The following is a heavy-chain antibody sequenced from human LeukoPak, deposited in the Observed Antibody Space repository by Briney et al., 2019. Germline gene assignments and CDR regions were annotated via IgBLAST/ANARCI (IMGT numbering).Heavy chain of an antibody. CDR2: INHSGST. CDR1: GGSFSGYY. D-gene: IGHD4-17*01. Sequence: PSETLSLTCAVYGGSFSGYYWSWIRQPPGKGLEWIGEINHSGSTNYNPSLKSRVTISVDTSKNQFSLKLSSVTAADTAVYYCARGPLGSDYGDYGVSYGGQGTLVTVSS. J-gene: IGHJ4*02. CDR3: ARGPLGSDYGDYGVSY. V-gene: IGHV4-34*01.